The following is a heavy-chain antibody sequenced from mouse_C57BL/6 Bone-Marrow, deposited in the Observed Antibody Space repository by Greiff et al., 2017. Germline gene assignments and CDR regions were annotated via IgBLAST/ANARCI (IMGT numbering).Heavy chain of an antibody. CDR2: IDPENGDT. V-gene: IGHV14-4*01. D-gene: IGHD2-4*01. CDR1: GFNIKDDY. J-gene: IGHJ2*01. Sequence: EVKLVESGAELVRPGASVKLSCTASGFNIKDDYMYWVKQRPEQGLEWIGWIDPENGDTEYASKFQGKATITADTSSNTAYLQLSSLTSEDTAVYYCTTWGDYGFDYWGQGTTLTVSS. CDR3: TTWGDYGFDY.